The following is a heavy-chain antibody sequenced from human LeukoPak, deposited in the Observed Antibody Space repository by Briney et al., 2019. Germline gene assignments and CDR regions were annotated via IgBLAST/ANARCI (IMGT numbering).Heavy chain of an antibody. V-gene: IGHV1-18*01. D-gene: IGHD1-1*01. CDR1: GYTFTSYG. J-gene: IGHJ6*02. CDR3: ATSPPGIDYYYGMDV. CDR2: ISAYNGNT. Sequence: GAPVKLSCTASGYTFTSYGISWVRQAPGQGLEWMGWISAYNGNTNYAQKLQGRVTMTTDTSTSTAYMELRSLRSDDTAVYYCATSPPGIDYYYGMDVWGQGTTVTVSS.